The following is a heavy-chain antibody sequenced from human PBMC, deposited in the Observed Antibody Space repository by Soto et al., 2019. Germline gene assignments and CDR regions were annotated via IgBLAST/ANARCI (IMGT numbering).Heavy chain of an antibody. CDR1: GFTFGDYA. CDR3: TRDLLEWNYYYGSGSYFDY. D-gene: IGHD3-10*01. CDR2: IRSKAYGGTT. V-gene: IGHV3-49*03. Sequence: GGSLRLSCTASGFTFGDYAMSWFRQAPGKGLEWVGFIRSKAYGGTTEYAASVKGRFTISRDDSKSIAYLQMNSLKTEDTAVYYCTRDLLEWNYYYGSGSYFDYWGQGTLVTVSS. J-gene: IGHJ4*02.